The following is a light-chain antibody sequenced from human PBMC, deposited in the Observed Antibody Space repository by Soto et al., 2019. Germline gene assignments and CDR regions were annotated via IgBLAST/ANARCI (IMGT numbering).Light chain of an antibody. V-gene: IGLV2-14*01. CDR2: DVS. CDR1: SSDVGYYNY. J-gene: IGLJ2*01. Sequence: QSALTQPASVSGSPGQSITISCTGTSSDVGYYNYVSWYQQHPGKAPKLVIYDVSNRPSGVSNRFSGSKSGNTASLTISGLQSEDEADYYCSSYTSSSTLVFGGGTKFTVL. CDR3: SSYTSSSTLV.